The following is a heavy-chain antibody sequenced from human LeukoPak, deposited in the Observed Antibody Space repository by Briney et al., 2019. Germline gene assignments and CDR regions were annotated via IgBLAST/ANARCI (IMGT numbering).Heavy chain of an antibody. CDR2: INGRGGST. CDR1: GFTFSNYA. D-gene: IGHD2-15*01. CDR3: AKSGLNRFDY. Sequence: PGGSLRLSCAASGFTFSNYAMSWVRQAPGKGLEWVSSINGRGGSTYYANSVKGRFTISRDNAENSVYLQMNSLRAEDTAIYYCAKSGLNRFDYWGQGTLVTVSS. V-gene: IGHV3-23*01. J-gene: IGHJ4*02.